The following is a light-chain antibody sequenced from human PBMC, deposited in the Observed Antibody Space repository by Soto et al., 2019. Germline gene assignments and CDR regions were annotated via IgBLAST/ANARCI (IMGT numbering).Light chain of an antibody. V-gene: IGLV2-14*01. CDR2: EVS. CDR3: SSYTRSTTPYV. J-gene: IGLJ1*01. Sequence: QSVLTQPASVSWSPGQSITISCTGTSSDVGGYNYVSWYQQYPGKAPKLMIYEVSNRPSALSNRFSGSKSGNTASLTISGLHAEDEADYYRSSYTRSTTPYVFAPGTQGTVL. CDR1: SSDVGGYNY.